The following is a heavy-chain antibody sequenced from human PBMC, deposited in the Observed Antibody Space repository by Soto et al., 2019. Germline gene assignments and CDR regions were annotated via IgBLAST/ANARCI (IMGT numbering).Heavy chain of an antibody. CDR2: ISDSGST. Sequence: SETLSLTCTVSGGSISDGYYWSWIRQHPGKGLEWIGSISDSGSTSYNPSLKSRLTISVDTSKNQFSLNLRSVTAADTAVYYCARRDRSGFSYWLDTWGQGTLVTVSS. CDR1: GGSISDGYY. V-gene: IGHV4-31*02. CDR3: ARRDRSGFSYWLDT. D-gene: IGHD3-22*01. J-gene: IGHJ5*02.